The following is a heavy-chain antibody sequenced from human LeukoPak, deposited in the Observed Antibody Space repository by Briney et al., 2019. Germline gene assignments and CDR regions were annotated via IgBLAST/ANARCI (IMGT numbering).Heavy chain of an antibody. CDR1: GFTFSSYS. D-gene: IGHD6-13*01. CDR3: AREIAAAENYFDY. CDR2: ISSSSSYI. J-gene: IGHJ4*02. V-gene: IGHV3-21*01. Sequence: GGSLRLSCAASGFTFSSYSMNWVRQAPGKGLEWVSSISSSSSYIYYADSVKGRFTISRDNAKNSLYLQMNSLRAEDTAVYYCAREIAAAENYFDYWGQGTLVTVSS.